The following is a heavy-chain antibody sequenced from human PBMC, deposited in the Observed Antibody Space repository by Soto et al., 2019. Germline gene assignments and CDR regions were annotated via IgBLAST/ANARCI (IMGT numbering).Heavy chain of an antibody. CDR1: GYSFTSYW. CDR2: IYPGDSDT. Sequence: PGESLKSSCKGAGYSFTSYWIGWVRQMPGKGLEWMRIIYPGDSDTRYSPSFQGQVTISADKSISTAYLQWSSLKASDTAMYYCARTAAAGKYYYGVDVWGQGTTVTAP. D-gene: IGHD6-13*01. V-gene: IGHV5-51*01. J-gene: IGHJ6*02. CDR3: ARTAAAGKYYYGVDV.